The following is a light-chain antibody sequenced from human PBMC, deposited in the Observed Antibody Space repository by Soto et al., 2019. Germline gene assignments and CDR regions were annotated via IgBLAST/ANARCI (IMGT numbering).Light chain of an antibody. CDR3: QQRTNWPLT. Sequence: EIVLTQSPATLSLSPGERATLSCRAPQSVSTFLAWYQQKPGQAPRLLIYDASKRATGIPTRFSGSGSGTDFTLTISSLEPEDFAVYYCQQRTNWPLTFGGGTKVEIK. V-gene: IGKV3-11*01. CDR1: QSVSTF. J-gene: IGKJ4*01. CDR2: DAS.